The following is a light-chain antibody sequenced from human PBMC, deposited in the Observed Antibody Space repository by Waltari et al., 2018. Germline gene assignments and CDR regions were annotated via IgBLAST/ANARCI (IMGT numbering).Light chain of an antibody. J-gene: IGKJ4*01. CDR2: DAS. Sequence: EIVLTQSPATLSLSPGERATLSCRASQSVRGYLAWYQQKPGQAPRLPIYDASNRASGIPARFSGSGSGTDFSLSISSLEPEDFAVYYCQQRHNWPLTFGGGTKVEIK. CDR1: QSVRGY. V-gene: IGKV3-11*01. CDR3: QQRHNWPLT.